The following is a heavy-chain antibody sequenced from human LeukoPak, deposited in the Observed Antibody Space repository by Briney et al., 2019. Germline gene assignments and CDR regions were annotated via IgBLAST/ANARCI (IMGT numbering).Heavy chain of an antibody. J-gene: IGHJ4*02. V-gene: IGHV3-21*01. CDR1: GFTFSSYS. CDR2: ISSSSSYI. D-gene: IGHD5-18*01. Sequence: GGSLRLSCAASGFTFSSYSMNWVRQAPGKGLEWVSSISSSSSYIYYADSVKGRFTISRDNAKNSLYLQMNSLRAEDTAAYYCARARGYSYGYVYWGQGTLVTVSS. CDR3: ARARGYSYGYVY.